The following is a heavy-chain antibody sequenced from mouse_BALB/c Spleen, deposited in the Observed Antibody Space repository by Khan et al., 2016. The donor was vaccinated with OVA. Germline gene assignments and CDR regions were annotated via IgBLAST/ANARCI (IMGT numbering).Heavy chain of an antibody. V-gene: IGHV1-7*01. CDR2: INPSTGYT. J-gene: IGHJ4*01. D-gene: IGHD2-1*01. CDR1: GYTFTSYW. Sequence: VQLQESGAELAKPGASVKMSCKASGYTFTSYWMHWVKQRPGQGLAWIGYINPSTGYTEYNQKFKDKATLTADKSSSTAYMQLSSLTSEDSAVYYCARYYGNYYYAMDYWGQGTSVTVSS. CDR3: ARYYGNYYYAMDY.